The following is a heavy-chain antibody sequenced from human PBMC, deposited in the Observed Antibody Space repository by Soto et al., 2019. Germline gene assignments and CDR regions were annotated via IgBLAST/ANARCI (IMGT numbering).Heavy chain of an antibody. V-gene: IGHV4-34*01. D-gene: IGHD3-22*01. J-gene: IGHJ4*02. CDR3: ASSYYYDSSGYNFDY. CDR2: INHSGRT. CDR1: GGSFSGYY. Sequence: QVQLQQWGAGLLKPSETLSLTCAVYGGSFSGYYWSWIRHPPGKGLEWIGEINHSGRTNYNPSLKMRVPISIDTSKYQFSLKLGSVTAAATAVYYCASSYYYDSSGYNFDYWGQGTLVTVSS.